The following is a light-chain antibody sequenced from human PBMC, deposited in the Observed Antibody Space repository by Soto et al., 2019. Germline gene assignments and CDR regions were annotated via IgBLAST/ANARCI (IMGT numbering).Light chain of an antibody. Sequence: DIQMTQSPSSVSASVGDRVTISCRASQDIDRWLAWFQHKPGKAPKLLISTASSLQSGVPSRFSGSGSGTDFTLTIASLQFEDFATYYCLQSATFPYTFGLGTKLEIK. CDR3: LQSATFPYT. V-gene: IGKV1D-12*01. CDR1: QDIDRW. J-gene: IGKJ2*01. CDR2: TAS.